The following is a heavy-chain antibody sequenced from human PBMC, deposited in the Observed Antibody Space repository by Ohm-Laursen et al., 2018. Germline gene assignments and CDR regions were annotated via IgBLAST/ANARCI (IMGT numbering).Heavy chain of an antibody. Sequence: GSLRLSCAASGFTLSRFSVNWVRQAPGKGLEWVSGIAVNRGVAYFGDSVKDRFTISRDNARNSFHLHMDSLGAEDTAVYYCAKGRSEVVSAALNYWGQGTLVTVSS. J-gene: IGHJ4*02. CDR1: GFTLSRFS. V-gene: IGHV3-21*04. D-gene: IGHD2-2*01. CDR3: AKGRSEVVSAALNY. CDR2: IAVNRGVA.